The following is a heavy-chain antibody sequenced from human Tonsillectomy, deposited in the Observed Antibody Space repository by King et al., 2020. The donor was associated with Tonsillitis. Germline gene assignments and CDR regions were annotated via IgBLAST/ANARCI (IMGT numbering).Heavy chain of an antibody. D-gene: IGHD1-26*01. CDR3: ARDQWELPRNDAFDI. CDR1: GYTFTGYY. CDR2: INPNSGGT. J-gene: IGHJ3*02. V-gene: IGHV1-2*02. Sequence: QLVQSGAEVKKPGASVKVSCKASGYTFTGYYMHWVRQAPGQGLEWMGWINPNSGGTNYAQKFQGRVTMTRDSSISTAYMELSRLRSDDTDVYYCARDQWELPRNDAFDIWGQGTMVTVSS.